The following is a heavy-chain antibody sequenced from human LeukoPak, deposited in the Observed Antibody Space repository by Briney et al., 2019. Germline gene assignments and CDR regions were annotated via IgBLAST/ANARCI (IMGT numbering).Heavy chain of an antibody. CDR1: GFTFSNAW. D-gene: IGHD3-10*01. Sequence: GGSLRLSCAASGFTFSNAWMSWVRQAPGKGLEWVGRIKSKTDGGTTDYAAPVKGRFTISRDDSKNTLYLQMNSLKTEDTAVYYCTTAVSPTWFGESDDKDDAFDIWGQGTMVTVSS. CDR2: IKSKTDGGTT. CDR3: TTAVSPTWFGESDDKDDAFDI. V-gene: IGHV3-15*01. J-gene: IGHJ3*02.